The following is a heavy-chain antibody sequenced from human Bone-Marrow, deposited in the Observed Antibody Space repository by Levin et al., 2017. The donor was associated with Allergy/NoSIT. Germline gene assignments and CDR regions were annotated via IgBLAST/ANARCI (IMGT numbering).Heavy chain of an antibody. CDR2: ISWNSGSI. CDR3: AKDPHHTIFGGWFDP. CDR1: GFTFDDYA. V-gene: IGHV3-9*01. Sequence: GGSLRLSCAASGFTFDDYAMHWVRQAPGKGLEWVSGISWNSGSIGYADSVKGRFTISRDNAKNSLYLQMNSLRAEDTALYYCAKDPHHTIFGGWFDPWGQGTLVTVSS. D-gene: IGHD3-3*01. J-gene: IGHJ5*02.